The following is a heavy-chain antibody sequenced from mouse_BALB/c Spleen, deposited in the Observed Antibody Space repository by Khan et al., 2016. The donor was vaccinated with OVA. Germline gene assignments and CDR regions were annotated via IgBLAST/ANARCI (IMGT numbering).Heavy chain of an antibody. CDR2: ITYSGST. Sequence: EVQLQESGPGLVKPSQSLSLTCTVTGFSITSDYAWNWIRQFPGDVLDWMGYITYSGSTSYHPSPKSRISITRDTSKNPFFLQLNSVTTEDTATYYCVRGRSYWGQGTLVTVSA. J-gene: IGHJ3*01. CDR3: VRGRSY. CDR1: GFSITSDYA. V-gene: IGHV3-2*02.